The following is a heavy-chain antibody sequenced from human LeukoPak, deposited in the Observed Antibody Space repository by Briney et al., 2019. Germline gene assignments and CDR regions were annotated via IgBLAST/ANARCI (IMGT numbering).Heavy chain of an antibody. V-gene: IGHV4-59*01. CDR3: ATAPEYNWFDP. CDR1: GGSISTYY. J-gene: IGHJ5*02. Sequence: PSETLSLTCTISGGSISTYYWSWLRQSPGKGLEWIGYIYYTGSTKYTPSLQSRVTISIDTSKNQFSLKMRSVTAADTAVYYCATAPEYNWFDPWGQGTLVTVSS. D-gene: IGHD1-14*01. CDR2: IYYTGST.